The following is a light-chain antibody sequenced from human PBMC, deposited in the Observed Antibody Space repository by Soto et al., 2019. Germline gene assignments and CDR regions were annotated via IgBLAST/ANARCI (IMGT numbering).Light chain of an antibody. J-gene: IGLJ2*01. Sequence: QSVLTQPASVSGSPGQSITISCTGTSSDVGGYNYVSWYQQHPGKAPKLMIYDVSNRPSGVSNRFSGSKSGNTASLTISGLQAEDEADYYCSSYTSSSTRVFGGRTKLTV. CDR3: SSYTSSSTRV. CDR1: SSDVGGYNY. V-gene: IGLV2-14*01. CDR2: DVS.